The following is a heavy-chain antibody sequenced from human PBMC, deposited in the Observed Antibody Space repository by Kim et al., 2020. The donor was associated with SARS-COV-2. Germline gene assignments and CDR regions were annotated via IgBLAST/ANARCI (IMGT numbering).Heavy chain of an antibody. J-gene: IGHJ4*02. V-gene: IGHV4-39*01. D-gene: IGHD3-16*02. CDR1: GGSISSSSYY. CDR3: ARQTDYDYLWGSYRFDY. Sequence: SETLSLTCTVSGGSISSSSYYWGWIRQPPGKGLEWIGSIYYSGSTYYNPSLKSRVTISVDTSKNQFPLKLSSVTAADTAVYYCARQTDYDYLWGSYRFDYWGQGTLVTVSS. CDR2: IYYSGST.